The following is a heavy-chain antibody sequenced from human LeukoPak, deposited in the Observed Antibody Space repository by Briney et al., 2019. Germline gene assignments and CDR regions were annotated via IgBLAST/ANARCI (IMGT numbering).Heavy chain of an antibody. V-gene: IGHV3-48*01. D-gene: IGHD1-7*01. CDR1: GFPFIEYS. CDR3: ARDRNYAFDN. Sequence: GGSLRLSCTASGFPFIEYSMNWVRQVPGKGLEWIAYIGIDSGNTKYADSVRGRFTISADKTKNSLYLQMNSLRVDDTAVYYCARDRNYAFDNWGQGTLVSVAS. CDR2: IGIDSGNT. J-gene: IGHJ4*02.